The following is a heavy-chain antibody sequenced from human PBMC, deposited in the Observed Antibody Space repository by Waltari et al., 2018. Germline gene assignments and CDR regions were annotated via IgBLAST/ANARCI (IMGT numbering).Heavy chain of an antibody. CDR1: GGSLSGYY. CDR3: ARDHYSSGWYGGYYYYYYGMDV. V-gene: IGHV4-34*01. D-gene: IGHD6-19*01. CDR2: INHRGST. J-gene: IGHJ6*02. Sequence: QVQLQQRGAGLLKPSETLSLPCVGYGGSLSGYYWSWIRQPPGRGLVWIGEINHRGSTNYNPSLKRRVTIAVDTSKHHFSLKLSSVTAADTAVYYCARDHYSSGWYGGYYYYYYGMDVWGQGTTVTVSS.